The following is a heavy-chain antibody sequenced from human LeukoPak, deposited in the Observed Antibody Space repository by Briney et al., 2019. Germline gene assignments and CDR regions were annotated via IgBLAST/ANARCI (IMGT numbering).Heavy chain of an antibody. V-gene: IGHV3-23*01. J-gene: IGHJ4*02. CDR2: ISGSGGST. CDR1: GFTFSSYA. Sequence: GGSLRLSCAASGFTFSSYAMGWVRQAPGKGLEWVSAISGSGGSTYYADSVKGRFTISRDNSKNTLYLQMNSLRAEDTAVYYCARGDRYSSSLFGEVDYWGQGTLVTVSS. CDR3: ARGDRYSSSLFGEVDY. D-gene: IGHD6-13*01.